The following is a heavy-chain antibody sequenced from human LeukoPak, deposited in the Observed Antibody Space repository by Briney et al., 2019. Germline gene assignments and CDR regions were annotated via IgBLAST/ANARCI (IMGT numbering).Heavy chain of an antibody. V-gene: IGHV3-43*01. CDR1: GFTFHGYT. Sequence: GGSLRLSCAASGFTFHGYTMHWVRQAPGKGLEWVSLISWNGVTTYYVDSVKGRFTISRDDNKNSLYLQMNSLRAEDTAVYYCAELGITMIGGVWGKGTTVTISS. CDR3: AELGITMIGGV. J-gene: IGHJ6*04. D-gene: IGHD3-10*02. CDR2: ISWNGVTT.